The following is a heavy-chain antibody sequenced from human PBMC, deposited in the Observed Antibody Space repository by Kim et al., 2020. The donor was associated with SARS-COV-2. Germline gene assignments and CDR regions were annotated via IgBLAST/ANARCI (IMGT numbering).Heavy chain of an antibody. CDR2: INHSGST. D-gene: IGHD3-22*01. CDR1: GGSFSGYY. Sequence: SETLSLTCAVYGGSFSGYYWSWIRQPPGKGLEWIGEINHSGSTNYNPSLKSRVTISVDTSKNQFSLKLSSVTAADTAVYYCASQKAYDSPFDYWGQGTLVTVSS. V-gene: IGHV4-34*01. CDR3: ASQKAYDSPFDY. J-gene: IGHJ4*02.